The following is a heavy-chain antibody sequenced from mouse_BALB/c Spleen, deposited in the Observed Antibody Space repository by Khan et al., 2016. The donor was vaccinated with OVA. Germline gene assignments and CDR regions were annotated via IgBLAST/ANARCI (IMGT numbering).Heavy chain of an antibody. D-gene: IGHD2-1*01. CDR1: GFTFSDYY. CDR3: ARGYYGNPFAY. J-gene: IGHJ3*01. V-gene: IGHV5-4*02. Sequence: EVELVESGGGLVKPGGSLKLSCAASGFTFSDYYMYWVRQTPEKRLEWVATISDGGNYIYYPDSVKGRFTISRDDAKNNLYLQMSSLKSEDTAMYYCARGYYGNPFAYWGQGLWSLSLQ. CDR2: ISDGGNYI.